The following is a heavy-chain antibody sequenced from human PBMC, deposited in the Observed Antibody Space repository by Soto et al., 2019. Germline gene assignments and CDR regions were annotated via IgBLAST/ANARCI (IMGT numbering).Heavy chain of an antibody. Sequence: GGSLRLSCVASGFTFSSYAMSWVRLAPGKGLEWVSGISGSGVITYYAGSVKGRFTISRDNSKSMLYLQMNSLRAEDTAVYYCANLGYCIGGSCHYTYDYWGQGTLVTVSS. CDR2: ISGSGVIT. CDR1: GFTFSSYA. D-gene: IGHD2-15*01. J-gene: IGHJ4*02. V-gene: IGHV3-23*01. CDR3: ANLGYCIGGSCHYTYDY.